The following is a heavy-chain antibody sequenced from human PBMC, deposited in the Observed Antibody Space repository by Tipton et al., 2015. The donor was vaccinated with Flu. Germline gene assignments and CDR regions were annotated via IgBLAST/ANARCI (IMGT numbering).Heavy chain of an antibody. CDR3: ARGDEMGAAFFDY. J-gene: IGHJ4*02. D-gene: IGHD1-26*01. Sequence: TLSLTCAVYGGSFSGYYWSWIRQPPGKGLEWIGEINHSGSTNYNPSLKSRVTISVDTSKNQFSLKLSSVTAADTAVYYCARGDEMGAAFFDYWGQGTLVTVSS. CDR2: INHSGST. V-gene: IGHV4-34*01. CDR1: GGSFSGYY.